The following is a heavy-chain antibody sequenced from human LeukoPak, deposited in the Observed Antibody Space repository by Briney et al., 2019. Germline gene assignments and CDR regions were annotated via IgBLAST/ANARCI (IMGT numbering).Heavy chain of an antibody. CDR1: GGSISNSDYY. J-gene: IGHJ4*02. V-gene: IGHV4-39*01. Sequence: PSETLSLTCTVSGGSISNSDYYWGWIRQPPGQGLEWIGSIYYRGSTYYSPSLGSRVTISVDTSKNQFSLKLSSVTAADTAVYYCARQDSSWYGLGYWGQGTLVTVSS. D-gene: IGHD6-13*01. CDR2: IYYRGST. CDR3: ARQDSSWYGLGY.